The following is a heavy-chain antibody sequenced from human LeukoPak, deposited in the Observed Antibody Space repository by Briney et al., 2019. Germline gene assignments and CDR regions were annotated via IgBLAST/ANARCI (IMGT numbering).Heavy chain of an antibody. V-gene: IGHV4-39*01. J-gene: IGHJ6*04. CDR2: IYYSGST. D-gene: IGHD3-3*01. CDR1: GGSISSSSYY. Sequence: SETLSLTCTVSGGSISSSSYYWGWIRQPPGKGLEWIGSIYYSGSTHYNPSLKSRVTISVDTSKNQFSLKLSSVTAADTAVYYCARADYDFWSGYFSPPDVWGKGTTVTVSS. CDR3: ARADYDFWSGYFSPPDV.